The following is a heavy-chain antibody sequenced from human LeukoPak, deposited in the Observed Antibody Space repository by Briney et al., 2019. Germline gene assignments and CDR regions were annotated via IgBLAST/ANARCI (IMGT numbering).Heavy chain of an antibody. J-gene: IGHJ4*02. D-gene: IGHD3-16*01. CDR1: GGTFSSYA. Sequence: GASVKVSCKASGGTFSSYAISWVRQAPGQGLEWMGGITPIFGTANYAQKFQGRVTITADESTSTAYMELSSLRSEDTAVYYCAREGEYGHGPFDYWGQGTLVTVSS. V-gene: IGHV1-69*13. CDR2: ITPIFGTA. CDR3: AREGEYGHGPFDY.